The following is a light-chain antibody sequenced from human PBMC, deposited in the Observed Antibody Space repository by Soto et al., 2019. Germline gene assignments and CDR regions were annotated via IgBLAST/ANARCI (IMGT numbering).Light chain of an antibody. Sequence: DIQMTQSPSSLSASVGDRVSITCRASQSISSWLAWYQQKPGKAPKILMFDTFSLESGVPSRFSGSRSGTEFTLTISSLQPDDYATYYCQQYNSYSPLTFGGGTKVEIK. J-gene: IGKJ4*01. CDR1: QSISSW. V-gene: IGKV1-5*01. CDR3: QQYNSYSPLT. CDR2: DTF.